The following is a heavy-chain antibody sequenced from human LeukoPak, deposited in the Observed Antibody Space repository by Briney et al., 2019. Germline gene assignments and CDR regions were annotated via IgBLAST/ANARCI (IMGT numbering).Heavy chain of an antibody. D-gene: IGHD2-21*02. CDR3: AKGDWADY. J-gene: IGHJ4*02. Sequence: PGGSLRLSCAASGFTFRTYAMTSLRHAPGAGLEWVSGFCGGDGDTNYADSVKGRFTISRDNSKNTLYLEMNSLRAEDTAVYFCAKGDWADYWGQGTLVTVSS. CDR2: FCGGDGDT. V-gene: IGHV3-23*01. CDR1: GFTFRTYA.